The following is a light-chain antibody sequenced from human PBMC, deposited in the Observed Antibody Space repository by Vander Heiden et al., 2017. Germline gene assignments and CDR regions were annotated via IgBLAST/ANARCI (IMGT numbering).Light chain of an antibody. Sequence: IRMTQSPSSFSASTGDRVTLTCRARQRISSYLAWYQQKPGKAPKLLIYAASTLQSGVPSRFSGSGSGTDFTLTISCLQSEDFATYYCQQYYSYPPLTFGGGTKVEIK. J-gene: IGKJ4*01. V-gene: IGKV1-8*01. CDR2: AAS. CDR3: QQYYSYPPLT. CDR1: QRISSY.